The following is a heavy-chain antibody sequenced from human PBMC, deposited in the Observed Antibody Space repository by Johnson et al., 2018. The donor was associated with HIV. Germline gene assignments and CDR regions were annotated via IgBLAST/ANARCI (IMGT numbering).Heavy chain of an antibody. J-gene: IGHJ3*02. CDR1: GIIFSHYG. CDR2: ISYDGIKT. V-gene: IGHV3-30*03. CDR3: AREWLYDALDI. Sequence: QVHLVESGGGVVQPGRSLRLSCTVSGIIFSHYGMHWVRQAPGKGLEWVALISYDGIKTYYVDSVKARFTVSRDNARKSLYLQMNSLRAEDTAVYYCAREWLYDALDIWGQGTMVTFSS. D-gene: IGHD3-22*01.